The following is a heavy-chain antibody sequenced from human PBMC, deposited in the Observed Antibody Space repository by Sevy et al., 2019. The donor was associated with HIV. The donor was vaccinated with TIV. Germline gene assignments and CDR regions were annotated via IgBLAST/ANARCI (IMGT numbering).Heavy chain of an antibody. D-gene: IGHD2-8*01. V-gene: IGHV3-23*01. CDR2: LSFGCGEI. Sequence: GGFLRLSCAASGFTFSKYSMSWVRQPPGKGLEWVSTLSFGCGEINHADSVKGRFTISRDNSKNSLYLQMNNLRVEDTAVYYCAREGCTKPHDYWGQGTLVTVSS. J-gene: IGHJ4*02. CDR3: AREGCTKPHDY. CDR1: GFTFSKYS.